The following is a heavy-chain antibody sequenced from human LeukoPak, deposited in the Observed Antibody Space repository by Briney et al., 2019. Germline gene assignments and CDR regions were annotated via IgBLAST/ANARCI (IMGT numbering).Heavy chain of an antibody. CDR2: ISYDGSNK. CDR1: GFTFRSYA. D-gene: IGHD6-19*01. Sequence: GRSLRLSCATSGFTFRSYAMHWVRQAPGKGLEWVAVISYDGSNKYYADSVKGRFTISRDNSKNTLYLQMNSLRAEDTAVYYCAREEGSGWYSWFDPWGQGTLVTVSS. CDR3: AREEGSGWYSWFDP. V-gene: IGHV3-30-3*01. J-gene: IGHJ5*02.